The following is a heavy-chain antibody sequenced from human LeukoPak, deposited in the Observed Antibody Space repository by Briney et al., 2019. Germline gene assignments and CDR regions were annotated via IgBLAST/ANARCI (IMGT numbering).Heavy chain of an antibody. J-gene: IGHJ4*02. Sequence: GGSLRLSCAASGFTFSSYAMSWVRQAPGKGLEWVSSIRGSGGSTYYADSVKGRFTISRDNSKNTLYLQMSSLRAEDTAVYYCAREPRGYDCYYWGQGTLVTVSS. CDR2: IRGSGGST. CDR1: GFTFSSYA. D-gene: IGHD5-12*01. V-gene: IGHV3-23*01. CDR3: AREPRGYDCYY.